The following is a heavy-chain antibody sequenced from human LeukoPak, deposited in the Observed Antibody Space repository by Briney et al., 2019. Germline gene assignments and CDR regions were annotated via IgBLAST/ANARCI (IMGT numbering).Heavy chain of an antibody. V-gene: IGHV3-48*02. CDR1: GFTISSYI. CDR3: ARAVLGYSWVYDY. J-gene: IGHJ4*02. Sequence: PGGTLRLSCAASGFTISSYIMTWVRQAPGRGLEWVSYISSGSGTMYYADSVKGRFTISRDNAKKSLYLQMNSLRDEDTAVYYCARAVLGYSWVYDYWGQGTLVTVSS. D-gene: IGHD5-18*01. CDR2: ISSGSGTM.